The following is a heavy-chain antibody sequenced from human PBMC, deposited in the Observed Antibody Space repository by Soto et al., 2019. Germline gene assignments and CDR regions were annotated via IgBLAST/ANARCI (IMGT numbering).Heavy chain of an antibody. V-gene: IGHV3-66*01. Sequence: EVQLVESGGGLVQPGGSLRLSCAASGFTVSSNYMSWLRQALGKGLEWVSVIYSGGSTYYADSVKGRFTISRDNSKNTLYLQMNSLRAEDTAVYYCASTIAVAGTDDAFDIWGQGTMVTVSS. D-gene: IGHD6-19*01. CDR3: ASTIAVAGTDDAFDI. CDR2: IYSGGST. J-gene: IGHJ3*02. CDR1: GFTVSSNY.